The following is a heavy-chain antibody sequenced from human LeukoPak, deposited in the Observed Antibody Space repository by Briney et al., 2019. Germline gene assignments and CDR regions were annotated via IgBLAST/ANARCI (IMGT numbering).Heavy chain of an antibody. CDR2: INPSGGST. V-gene: IGHV1-46*01. Sequence: ASVKVSCKASGYTFTSYYMHRVRQAPGQGLEWMGIINPSGGSTSYAQKFQGRVTMTRDTSTSTVYMELSSLRSEDTAVYYCARGGFDCSSTSCYRDHWFDPWGQGTLVTVSS. CDR3: ARGGFDCSSTSCYRDHWFDP. D-gene: IGHD2-2*01. CDR1: GYTFTSYY. J-gene: IGHJ5*02.